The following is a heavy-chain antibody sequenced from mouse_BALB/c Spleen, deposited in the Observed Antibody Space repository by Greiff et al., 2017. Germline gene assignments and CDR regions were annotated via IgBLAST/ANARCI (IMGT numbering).Heavy chain of an antibody. D-gene: IGHD3-3*01. CDR1: GYTFTSYT. J-gene: IGHJ4*01. Sequence: QVQLKQSAAELARPGASVKMSCKASGYTFTSYTMHWVKQRPGQGLEWIGYINPSSGYTEYNQKFKDKTTLTADKSSSTAYMQLSSLTSEDSAVYYCARGGRDYYAMDYWGQGTSVTVSS. CDR2: INPSSGYT. V-gene: IGHV1-4*02. CDR3: ARGGRDYYAMDY.